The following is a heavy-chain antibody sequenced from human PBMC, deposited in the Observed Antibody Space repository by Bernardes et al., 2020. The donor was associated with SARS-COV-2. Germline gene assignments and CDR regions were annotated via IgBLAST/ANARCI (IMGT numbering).Heavy chain of an antibody. D-gene: IGHD3-3*01. J-gene: IGHJ4*02. Sequence: GRSLRLSCEVSGFTFSSYTMNWVRQAPGKGLEWVSTITDSGDSTYYADSVKGRFTISRDNSKDRLYLQMNSLRAEDTAVYFCAKRRVDWEKLHYFDSWGQGTLVTVSS. CDR1: GFTFSSYT. CDR2: ITDSGDST. CDR3: AKRRVDWEKLHYFDS. V-gene: IGHV3-23*01.